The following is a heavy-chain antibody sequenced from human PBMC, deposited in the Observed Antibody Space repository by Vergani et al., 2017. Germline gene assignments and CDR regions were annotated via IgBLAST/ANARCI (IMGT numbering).Heavy chain of an antibody. V-gene: IGHV5-51*01. CDR3: ARHTTYTDS. J-gene: IGHJ4*02. Sequence: EVELVPSGPEMRKPGESLKISCKGSEYSFGNNWIGWVRQMPGKGLEWMGIIYPADSDTRNSPSFQGQVTVSADKSISSAFLQWDSLKASATALYYCARHTTYTDSWGQGTLVTVSS. D-gene: IGHD1-1*01. CDR2: IYPADSDT. CDR1: EYSFGNNW.